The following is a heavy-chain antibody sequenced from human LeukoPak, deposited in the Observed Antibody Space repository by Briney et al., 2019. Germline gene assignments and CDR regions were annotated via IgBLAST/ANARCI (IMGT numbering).Heavy chain of an antibody. J-gene: IGHJ4*02. Sequence: SETLSLTCAVDGGSFSGYYWSRIRQPPGRGLKWIGEINHSGSTNYNPSLKSRVTISVDTSKNQFSLNLNSVTAADTAVYYCAKDSEGRWLQSGHWGQGTLVTVSS. CDR3: AKDSEGRWLQSGH. CDR1: GGSFSGYY. CDR2: INHSGST. V-gene: IGHV4-34*01. D-gene: IGHD5-24*01.